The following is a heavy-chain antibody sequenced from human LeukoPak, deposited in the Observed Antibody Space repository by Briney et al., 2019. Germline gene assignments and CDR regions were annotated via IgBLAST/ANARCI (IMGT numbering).Heavy chain of an antibody. CDR2: ISGSGGST. Sequence: PGGSLRLSCAASGFTFSSYAMTWVRQAPGKGLEWVSGISGSGGSTYYADSVKGRFTISRDNSKNTLYLQMNSLRAEDTAVYYCALVPAAISGIDYWGQGTLVTVSS. CDR3: ALVPAAISGIDY. D-gene: IGHD2-2*01. CDR1: GFTFSSYA. J-gene: IGHJ4*02. V-gene: IGHV3-23*01.